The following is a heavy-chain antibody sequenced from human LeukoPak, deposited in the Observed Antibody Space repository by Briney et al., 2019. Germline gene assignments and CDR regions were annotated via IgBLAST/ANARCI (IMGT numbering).Heavy chain of an antibody. V-gene: IGHV3-7*01. Sequence: GGSLRLSCAASGFMLSSYWMSWVRQAPGKGLEWVANIKQDGSEKYYVDSVKGRFTISRDNAKNSLYLQMNSLRAEDTAVYYCARINIVVVPAAIGRIPYYYYYMDVWGKGTTVTISS. CDR1: GFMLSSYW. CDR2: IKQDGSEK. J-gene: IGHJ6*03. D-gene: IGHD2-2*01. CDR3: ARINIVVVPAAIGRIPYYYYYMDV.